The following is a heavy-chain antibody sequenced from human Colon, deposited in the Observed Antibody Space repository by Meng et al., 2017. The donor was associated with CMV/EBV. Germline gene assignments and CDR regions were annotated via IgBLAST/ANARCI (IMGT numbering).Heavy chain of an antibody. Sequence: GGSLRLSCAASRFTFDSYAMHWVRQAPGKGLEWVTVISWDGTNTYFADSVEGRFTVSRDNSKNTLFLQMNSLRVEDTAVYYCARALNRNYFDYWGQGTLVTVSS. CDR2: ISWDGTNT. J-gene: IGHJ4*02. CDR1: RFTFDSYA. CDR3: ARALNRNYFDY. D-gene: IGHD2/OR15-2a*01. V-gene: IGHV3-30*04.